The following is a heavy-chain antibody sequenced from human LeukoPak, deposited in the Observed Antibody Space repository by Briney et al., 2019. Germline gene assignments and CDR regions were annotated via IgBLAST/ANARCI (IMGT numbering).Heavy chain of an antibody. D-gene: IGHD2-2*01. CDR2: ISYDGSNK. J-gene: IGHJ6*02. V-gene: IGHV3-30-3*01. Sequence: GGSLRLSCAASGFTFSSYAMHWVRQAPGKGLEWVAVISYDGSNKYYADSVKGRFTISRDNSNNALYLQMHSLRPEDTAVYSCAKDAVNCSGTSCSYGMDVWGQGTTVTVSS. CDR1: GFTFSSYA. CDR3: AKDAVNCSGTSCSYGMDV.